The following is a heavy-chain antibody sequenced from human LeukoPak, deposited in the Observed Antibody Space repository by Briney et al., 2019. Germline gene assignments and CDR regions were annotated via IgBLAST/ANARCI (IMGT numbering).Heavy chain of an antibody. CDR1: GGSISSGDYY. CDR2: IYYSGST. D-gene: IGHD1-26*01. J-gene: IGHJ4*02. V-gene: IGHV4-30-4*01. Sequence: SETLSLTCTVSGGSISSGDYYWSWIRQPPGKGLEWIGYIYYSGSTYYNPSLKSRVTISVDTSKNQFSLKLSSVTAADTAVNYCARDGVGAMVYWGQGTLVTVSS. CDR3: ARDGVGAMVY.